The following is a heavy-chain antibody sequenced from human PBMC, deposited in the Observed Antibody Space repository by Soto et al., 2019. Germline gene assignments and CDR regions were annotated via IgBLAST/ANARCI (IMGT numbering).Heavy chain of an antibody. CDR3: AKPEEVVRGFDF. D-gene: IGHD3-10*01. V-gene: IGHV3-23*01. J-gene: IGHJ4*02. CDR2: ISGTGGAA. Sequence: HHCGSLGLCCAASGFTVCLSAVSWVRQAPGKGLEWVAAISGTGGAAYYADSVKGRFTISRDNSRNTLFLQMNSLRVDDTAIYHCAKPEEVVRGFDFWGLGTLLTVSS. CDR1: GFTVCLSA.